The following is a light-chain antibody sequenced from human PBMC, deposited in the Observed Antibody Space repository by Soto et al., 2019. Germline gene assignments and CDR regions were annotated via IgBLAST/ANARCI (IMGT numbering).Light chain of an antibody. CDR2: GAS. V-gene: IGKV3-20*01. CDR3: QQYRSSPTEVT. Sequence: EIVLTQSPGTLSLSAGERATLSCRASQTISSNYLAWYQQKPGQAPRLLIFGASYRATGIPDRFSGSGSGTDFTLTISRLEPEDFAVDYCQQYRSSPTEVTFGPGTKVDIK. CDR1: QTISSNY. J-gene: IGKJ3*01.